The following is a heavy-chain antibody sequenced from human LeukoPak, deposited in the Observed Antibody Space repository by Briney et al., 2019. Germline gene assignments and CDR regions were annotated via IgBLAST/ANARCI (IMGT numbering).Heavy chain of an antibody. J-gene: IGHJ6*02. V-gene: IGHV3-21*01. Sequence: GSLSLSCAASGFTFSSYSMNWVRQAPGKGLEWVSSISSSSSYIYYADSVKGRFTISRDNAKNSLYLQMNSLRAEDTAVYYCARDLFPYGMDVWGQGTTVTVSS. CDR1: GFTFSSYS. CDR3: ARDLFPYGMDV. CDR2: ISSSSSYI.